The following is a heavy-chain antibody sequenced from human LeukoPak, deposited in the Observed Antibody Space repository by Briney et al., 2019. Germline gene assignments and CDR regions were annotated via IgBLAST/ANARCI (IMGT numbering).Heavy chain of an antibody. CDR2: ISYDGSKK. D-gene: IGHD3-10*01. CDR1: RLSISDYG. V-gene: IGHV3-30*18. Sequence: GGSLRLPCAASRLSISDYGMHWVRQAPGKGLDWVAVISYDGSKKYYANSVRGRFTISRDNSKNTLYLQMNNLRAEDTAVYYCAKALWFGEFVAGTVYYHYGMDVWGQGTTVTVSS. CDR3: AKALWFGEFVAGTVYYHYGMDV. J-gene: IGHJ6*02.